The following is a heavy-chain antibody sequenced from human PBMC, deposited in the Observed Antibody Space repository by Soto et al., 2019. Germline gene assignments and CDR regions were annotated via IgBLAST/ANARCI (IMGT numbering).Heavy chain of an antibody. CDR3: ARQRTSVVTQAYFDS. CDR2: ISYSGNT. D-gene: IGHD2-21*02. J-gene: IGHJ4*02. Sequence: PSETLSLTCTVSGGSIISGYWSWIRQPPGKGLEWIGYISYSGNTNYNPSLKSRVTMSVDTPKNQFSLRLSSVTTADTALYYCARQRTSVVTQAYFDSWGQGSMVTVSS. CDR1: GGSIISGY. V-gene: IGHV4-59*01.